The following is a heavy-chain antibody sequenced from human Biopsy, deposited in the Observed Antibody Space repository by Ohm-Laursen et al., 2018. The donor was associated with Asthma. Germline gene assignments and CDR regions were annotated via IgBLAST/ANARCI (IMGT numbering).Heavy chain of an antibody. V-gene: IGHV1-69*13. CDR2: IMTVFGTT. CDR3: ARCQVGYSSGWSLLLRKIYYAGMDV. Sequence: SVKVSCKAPGGTFSNFAISWARQAPGQGLEWLVGIMTVFGTTNYAQKIQGRVTITADESTSKAYIEVTSLRSEDTAIYYCARCQVGYSSGWSLLLRKIYYAGMDVWGQGTAVTVSS. CDR1: GGTFSNFA. D-gene: IGHD6-19*01. J-gene: IGHJ6*02.